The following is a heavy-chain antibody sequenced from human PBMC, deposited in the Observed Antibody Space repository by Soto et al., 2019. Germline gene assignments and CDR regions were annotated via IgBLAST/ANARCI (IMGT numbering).Heavy chain of an antibody. J-gene: IGHJ4*02. Sequence: GGSLRLSCAASGFTFSSYAMSWVRQAPGKGLEWVSAISGSGGSTYYADSVKGRFTISRDNSKNTLYLQMNSLRAEDTAVYYCAKDQDVRVYDILTGSADYWGQGTLVTVSS. CDR2: ISGSGGST. CDR1: GFTFSSYA. V-gene: IGHV3-23*01. CDR3: AKDQDVRVYDILTGSADY. D-gene: IGHD3-9*01.